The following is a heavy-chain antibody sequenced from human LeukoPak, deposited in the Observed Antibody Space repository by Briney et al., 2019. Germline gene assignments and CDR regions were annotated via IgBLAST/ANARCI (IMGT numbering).Heavy chain of an antibody. CDR1: GGSISSYY. J-gene: IGHJ4*02. D-gene: IGHD2-15*01. Sequence: PSVTLSLTCTVSGGSISSYYWSWIRQPPGKGLEWIGYIYYSGSTNYNPSLKSRVTISVDTSKKQFSLKLTSVTAADTAVYYCARLYCSGGSCYVDYWGQGTLVTVSS. CDR3: ARLYCSGGSCYVDY. CDR2: IYYSGST. V-gene: IGHV4-59*01.